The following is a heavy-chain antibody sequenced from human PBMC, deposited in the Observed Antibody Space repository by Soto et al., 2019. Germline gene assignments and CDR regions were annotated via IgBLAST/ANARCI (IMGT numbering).Heavy chain of an antibody. J-gene: IGHJ6*02. CDR3: ARDGVLGYDSSGYYYPYYYGMDV. V-gene: IGHV6-1*01. CDR2: TYYRSKWYN. D-gene: IGHD3-22*01. CDR1: GDSVSSNSAA. Sequence: SQTLSLTCAISGDSVSSNSAAWNWIRQSPSRGLEWLGRTYYRSKWYNDYAVSVKSRITINPDTSKNQFSLQLNSVTPEDTAVYYCARDGVLGYDSSGYYYPYYYGMDVWGQGTTVTVSS.